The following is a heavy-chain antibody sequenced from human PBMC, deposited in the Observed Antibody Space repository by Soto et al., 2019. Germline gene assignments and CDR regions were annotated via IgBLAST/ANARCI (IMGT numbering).Heavy chain of an antibody. Sequence: TQSLTCTVSDGYISDGYYWSWIRQHPGKGLEWIGSISESGSTSYNPSLKSRLTISVDTSKNQFSLNLRSVTAADTAVYYCARRDRSGFSYWLDTWGQGTLVTGSS. CDR3: ARRDRSGFSYWLDT. CDR2: ISESGST. V-gene: IGHV4-31*03. CDR1: DGYISDGYY. J-gene: IGHJ5*02. D-gene: IGHD3-22*01.